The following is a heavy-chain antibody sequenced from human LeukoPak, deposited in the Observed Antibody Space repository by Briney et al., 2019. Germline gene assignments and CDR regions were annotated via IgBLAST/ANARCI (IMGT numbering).Heavy chain of an antibody. CDR2: MYYSGST. J-gene: IGHJ2*01. V-gene: IGHV4-59*01. D-gene: IGHD4-23*01. Sequence: SKTLSLTCTVSGGSISNYYWSWNRQPPGKGLEWIGHMYYSGSTNYNPSLKSRVTISVDTSKNQFSLKLSSVTAADTAVYYCARGPPTVVTPYWYFDLWGRGTLVTVSS. CDR1: GGSISNYY. CDR3: ARGPPTVVTPYWYFDL.